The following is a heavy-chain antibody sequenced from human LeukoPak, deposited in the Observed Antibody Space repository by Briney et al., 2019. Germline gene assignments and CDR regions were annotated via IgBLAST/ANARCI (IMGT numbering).Heavy chain of an antibody. CDR1: GGSISSYY. J-gene: IGHJ4*02. V-gene: IGHV4-4*09. CDR2: IHTGGGT. Sequence: SETLSLTCTVSGGSISSYYWSWIRQPPGKGLEWIGYIHTGGGTSYIPSLKGRVTISIDTSKNQFSLKLSSVTAADSAAYYCARLTRLSTSPDRYYLDYWGQGTLVTVSS. CDR3: ARLTRLSTSPDRYYLDY. D-gene: IGHD6-6*01.